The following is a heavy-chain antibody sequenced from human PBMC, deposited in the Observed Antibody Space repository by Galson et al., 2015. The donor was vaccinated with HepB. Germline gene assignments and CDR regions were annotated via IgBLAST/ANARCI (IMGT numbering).Heavy chain of an antibody. Sequence: SLRLSCAASGFTFSSYWMSWVRQAPGKGLEYVSGIKTDGGSTYCADSVKGRFTISRDNPKNTMYLQMSSLRAEDTAIYYCARKHQTGDYRGYFDYWGQGSLVTVSS. CDR3: ARKHQTGDYRGYFDY. D-gene: IGHD7-27*01. CDR2: IKTDGGST. J-gene: IGHJ4*02. CDR1: GFTFSSYW. V-gene: IGHV3-64D*06.